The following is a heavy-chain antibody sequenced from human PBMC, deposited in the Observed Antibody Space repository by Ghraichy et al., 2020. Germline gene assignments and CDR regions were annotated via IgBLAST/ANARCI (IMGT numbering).Heavy chain of an antibody. CDR2: ISSSSSYI. D-gene: IGHD6-6*01. CDR1: GFTFSSYS. V-gene: IGHV3-21*01. J-gene: IGHJ5*02. Sequence: GGSLRLSCAASGFTFSSYSMNWVRQAPGKGLEWVSSISSSSSYIYYADSVKGRFTISRDNAKNSLYLQMNSLRAEDTAVYYCARESIAARQGWFDPWGQGTLVTVSS. CDR3: ARESIAARQGWFDP.